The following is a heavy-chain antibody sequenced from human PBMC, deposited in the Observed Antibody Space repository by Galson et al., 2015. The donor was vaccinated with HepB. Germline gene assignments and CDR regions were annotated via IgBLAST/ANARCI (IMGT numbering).Heavy chain of an antibody. CDR1: GFTFSSYW. CDR2: IKQDGSEK. V-gene: IGHV3-7*03. CDR3: ARAVVGGSGSYFDY. D-gene: IGHD3-10*01. Sequence: SLRLSCAASGFTFSSYWMSWVRQAPGKGLEWVANIKQDGSEKYYVDSVKGRFTISRDNAKNSLYLQMNSLRAEDTAVYYCARAVVGGSGSYFDYWGQGTLVTVSS. J-gene: IGHJ4*02.